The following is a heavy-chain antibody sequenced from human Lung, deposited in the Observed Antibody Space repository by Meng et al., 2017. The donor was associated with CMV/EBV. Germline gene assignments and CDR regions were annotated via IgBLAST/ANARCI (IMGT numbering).Heavy chain of an antibody. J-gene: IGHJ6*02. V-gene: IGHV3-74*01. CDR1: EFTFSSYW. D-gene: IGHD3-3*01. Sequence: RGSIIRCSAASEFTFSSYWMHWVRQAPGKGLVWVSSINSDGSSTSYADSVKGRFTISRDNAKNTLYLQMNSLRAEDTAVYYCARDKVRYYDFWSGYGGLAVWGQGTRDTVYS. CDR3: ARDKVRYYDFWSGYGGLAV. CDR2: INSDGSST.